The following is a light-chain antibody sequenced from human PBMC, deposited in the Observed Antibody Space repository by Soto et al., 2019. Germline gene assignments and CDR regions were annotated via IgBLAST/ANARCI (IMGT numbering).Light chain of an antibody. Sequence: QSALTQPPSASGSRGQSVTISCTGTNNDVGGSNFVSWYQQYPGKAPKLMIYGVDKRPSGVPDRFSASKSGNTASLTVSGPQPEAEADYSCGSYAGGDKVLFGGGTKLTVL. CDR1: NNDVGGSNF. J-gene: IGLJ3*02. V-gene: IGLV2-8*01. CDR3: GSYAGGDKVL. CDR2: GVD.